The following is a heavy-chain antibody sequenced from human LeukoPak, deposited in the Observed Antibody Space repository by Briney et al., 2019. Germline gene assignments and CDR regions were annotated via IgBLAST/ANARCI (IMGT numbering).Heavy chain of an antibody. CDR2: ISFDGNNK. CDR1: GFTFNSYA. Sequence: GGSLRLSCAASGFTFNSYAMHWVRQAPGKGLEWVAVISFDGNNKYYADSVKGRFTISRDNSKNTLYLQMNSLRAEDTAVYYCASTGYDILTGYHQWGQGTLVTVSS. J-gene: IGHJ4*02. D-gene: IGHD3-9*01. V-gene: IGHV3-30*14. CDR3: ASTGYDILTGYHQ.